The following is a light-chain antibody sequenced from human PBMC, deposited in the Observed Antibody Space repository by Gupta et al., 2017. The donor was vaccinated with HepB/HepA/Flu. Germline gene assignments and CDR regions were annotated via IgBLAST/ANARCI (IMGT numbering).Light chain of an antibody. CDR1: QSLLSSSNNKNF. CDR2: GAS. CDR3: QQYYSAPQR. J-gene: IGKJ1*01. Sequence: DTVMTQSPDSLAASPGWGATINCKSSQSLLSSSNNKNFLAWYQHKPGQPPKLLISGASTRESGVPDRFSGSGSGTDFTLTISSLQAEDVATYYCQQYYSAPQRFGQGTKVEIK. V-gene: IGKV4-1*01.